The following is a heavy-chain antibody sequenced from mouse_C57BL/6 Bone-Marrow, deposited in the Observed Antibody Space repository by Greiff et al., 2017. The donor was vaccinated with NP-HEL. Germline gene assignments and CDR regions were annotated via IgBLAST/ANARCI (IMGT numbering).Heavy chain of an antibody. CDR1: GFTFSDYY. CDR2: INYDGSST. J-gene: IGHJ3*01. Sequence: EVHLVESEGGLVQPGSSMKLSCTASGFTFSDYYMAWVRQVPEKGLEWVANINYDGSSTYYLDSLTSRFIISRDNAKNILYLQMSSLKSEDTATYYCARRDSSGYGFAYWGQGTLVTVSA. V-gene: IGHV5-16*02. D-gene: IGHD3-2*02. CDR3: ARRDSSGYGFAY.